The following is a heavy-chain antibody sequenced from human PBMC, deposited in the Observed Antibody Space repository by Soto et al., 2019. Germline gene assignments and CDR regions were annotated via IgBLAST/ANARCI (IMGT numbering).Heavy chain of an antibody. CDR3: ARGDCVGGTCYSLAGSFYYYMDV. J-gene: IGHJ6*03. V-gene: IGHV3-74*02. D-gene: IGHD2-15*01. CDR1: GFTFRNYW. Sequence: EVQLVESGGGLVQPGGSLRLSCAASGFTFRNYWMYWVRHAPGKGLEWVSRINSDGSVSSHADSVKGRLTISRDNVKNPLYLHMDSLRAEDAAVYYCARGDCVGGTCYSLAGSFYYYMDVWGYGTTVTVFS. CDR2: INSDGSVS.